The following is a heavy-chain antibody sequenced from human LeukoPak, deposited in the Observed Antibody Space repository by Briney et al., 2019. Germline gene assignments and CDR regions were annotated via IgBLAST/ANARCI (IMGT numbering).Heavy chain of an antibody. Sequence: VASVKVSCKASGYTFTGYYMHWVRQAPGQGLEWMGWINPNSGGTNYAQKFQGRVTMTRDTSISTAYMELSRLRSDDTAVYYCARFVGQGDLLLWFGEFHFDYWGQGTLVTVSS. CDR3: ARFVGQGDLLLWFGEFHFDY. D-gene: IGHD3-10*01. CDR1: GYTFTGYY. V-gene: IGHV1-2*02. J-gene: IGHJ4*02. CDR2: INPNSGGT.